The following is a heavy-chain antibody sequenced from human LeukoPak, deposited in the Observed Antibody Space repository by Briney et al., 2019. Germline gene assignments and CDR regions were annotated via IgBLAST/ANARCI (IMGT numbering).Heavy chain of an antibody. CDR2: ISYSGST. D-gene: IGHD5-12*01. CDR3: VRGYSGYPYYLDY. CDR1: GGSISGYY. J-gene: IGHJ4*02. Sequence: PSETLSLTCTVSGGSISGYYWTWIRQPPGKGLEWIGYISYSGSTSSHPSLESRVTISLDMSKSQFSLKLTSVTAADTAVYYCVRGYSGYPYYLDYWGQGTLVTVSS. V-gene: IGHV4-59*08.